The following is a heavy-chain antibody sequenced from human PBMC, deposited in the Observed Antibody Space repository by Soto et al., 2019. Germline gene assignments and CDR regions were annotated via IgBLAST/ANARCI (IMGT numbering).Heavy chain of an antibody. D-gene: IGHD1-26*01. CDR2: INHSGST. CDR3: ARCKGGGSGSYFGC. V-gene: IGHV4-34*01. CDR1: GGSFSGYY. J-gene: IGHJ4*02. Sequence: QVQLQQWGAGRLKPSETLSLTCAVYGGSFSGYYWSWIRQPPGKALEWIGEINHSGSTNYNPSLKSRVTISVDTSKNQFSLKLSSVTAADTAVYYCARCKGGGSGSYFGCWGQGTLVTVSS.